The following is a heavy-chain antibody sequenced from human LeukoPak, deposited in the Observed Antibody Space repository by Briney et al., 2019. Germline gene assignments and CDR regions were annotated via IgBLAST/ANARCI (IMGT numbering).Heavy chain of an antibody. CDR2: ISSSGSTI. CDR1: GFTFSDYY. D-gene: IGHD6-19*01. CDR3: ARDSPYSSGWYRGYYFDY. Sequence: PGGSLRLSCAASGFTFSDYYMSWIRQAPGKGLEWVSYISSSGSTIYYADSVKGRFTISRDNAKNSLYLQMNSLRAEDTAVYCCARDSPYSSGWYRGYYFDYWGQGTLVTVSS. V-gene: IGHV3-11*01. J-gene: IGHJ4*02.